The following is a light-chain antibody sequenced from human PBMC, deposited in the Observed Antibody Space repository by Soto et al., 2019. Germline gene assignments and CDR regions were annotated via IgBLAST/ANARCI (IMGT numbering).Light chain of an antibody. CDR3: ISYTTSGTLV. Sequence: QSVLTQPRSVSGSPGQSVTISCSGTSSDLGGYNYVSWYQQHPGKAPKLMIYEVSNRPSGVSTRFSGSKSGNTASLTISGLQAEDDADYYCISYTTSGTLVFGGGTKVTVL. CDR2: EVS. J-gene: IGLJ3*02. V-gene: IGLV2-14*01. CDR1: SSDLGGYNY.